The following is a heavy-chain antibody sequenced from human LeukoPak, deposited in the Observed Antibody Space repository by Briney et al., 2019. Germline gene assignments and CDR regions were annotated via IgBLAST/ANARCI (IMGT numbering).Heavy chain of an antibody. CDR2: ISYDGSNK. CDR1: GFTFSSYA. V-gene: IGHV3-30*04. Sequence: GGFLRLSCAASGFTFSSYAMHWVRQAPGKGLEWVAVISYDGSNKYYADSVKSRFTISRDNSKNTLYLQMNSLRAGDTAEYYCAREASGSIWGDDWGYFDYWGQGTLVTVSS. CDR3: AREASGSIWGDDWGYFDY. D-gene: IGHD7-27*01. J-gene: IGHJ4*02.